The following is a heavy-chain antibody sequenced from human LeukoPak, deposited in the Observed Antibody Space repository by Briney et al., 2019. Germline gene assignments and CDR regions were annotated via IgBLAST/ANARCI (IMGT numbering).Heavy chain of an antibody. D-gene: IGHD5-12*01. CDR1: GFTFSRSG. J-gene: IGHJ4*02. V-gene: IGHV3-30*18. Sequence: GGSLRLSCAASGFTFSRSGMDWVRQAPSDGLGWVAAISYDGSKKYYADSVKGRFTVSRDNSKNTLYLQMNSLRAEDTAVYYCAKVAKEVATIEDLDYWGQGNLVTVSS. CDR3: AKVAKEVATIEDLDY. CDR2: ISYDGSKK.